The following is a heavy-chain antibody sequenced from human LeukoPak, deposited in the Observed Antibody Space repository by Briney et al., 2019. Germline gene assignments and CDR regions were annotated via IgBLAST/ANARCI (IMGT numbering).Heavy chain of an antibody. CDR3: AMEATVTIRMYYFDY. J-gene: IGHJ4*02. V-gene: IGHV3-48*03. CDR1: GFTFDDYG. CDR2: ISSSGSTI. Sequence: GGSLRLSCAASGFTFDDYGMNWVRQAPGKGLEWVSYISSSGSTIYYADSVKGRFTISRDNAKNSLHLQMNSLRAEDAAVYYCAMEATVTIRMYYFDYWGQGTLVTVSS. D-gene: IGHD4-17*01.